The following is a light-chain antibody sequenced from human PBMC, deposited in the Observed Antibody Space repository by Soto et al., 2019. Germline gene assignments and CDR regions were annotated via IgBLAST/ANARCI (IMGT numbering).Light chain of an antibody. CDR2: DAS. J-gene: IGKJ4*01. V-gene: IGKV3-11*01. Sequence: EIVLTQSPGTLSLSPGERATLSCRASQSVSSNYLAWYRQKPGQAPRLLIYDASNRATGIPARFSGSGSGTDFTLTISSLEPEDFAVYYCQQRSNWPPPLTFGGGTKVDIK. CDR1: QSVSSNY. CDR3: QQRSNWPPPLT.